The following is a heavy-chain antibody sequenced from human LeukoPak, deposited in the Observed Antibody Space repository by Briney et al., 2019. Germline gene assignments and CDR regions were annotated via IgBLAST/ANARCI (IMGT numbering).Heavy chain of an antibody. CDR2: ISSSGTTI. V-gene: IGHV3-48*01. D-gene: IGHD1-26*01. CDR1: GFTFSSYA. CDR3: AKDGGTHFDH. J-gene: IGHJ4*02. Sequence: GGSLRLSCAASGFTFSSYAMHWVRQAPGKGLEWVSYISSSGTTISYAQSVKGRFTITRDNAQNSLTLHMNTLRADDTAVYYCAKDGGTHFDHWGQGTLVTVSS.